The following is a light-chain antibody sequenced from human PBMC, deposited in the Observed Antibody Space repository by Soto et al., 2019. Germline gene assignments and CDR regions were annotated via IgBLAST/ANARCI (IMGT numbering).Light chain of an antibody. CDR1: QGISSY. CDR3: QQLNNYPLT. CDR2: GAS. J-gene: IGKJ3*01. V-gene: IGKV1-9*01. Sequence: DIQLTQSPSFLSASVGDRVTITCRASQGISSYLAWYQQKPGKAPNLLIYGASTLQSGVPSRFSGSGFGTEFTLTITSLQPEDFATYYCQQLNNYPLTFGPGTKVDIK.